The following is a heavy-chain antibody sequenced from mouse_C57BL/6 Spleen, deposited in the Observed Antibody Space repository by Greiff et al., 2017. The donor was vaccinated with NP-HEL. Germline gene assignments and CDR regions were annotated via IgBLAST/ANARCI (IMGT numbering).Heavy chain of an antibody. J-gene: IGHJ3*01. D-gene: IGHD1-1*01. CDR1: GFNIKDDY. CDR2: IDPENGDT. CDR3: TTITTVVEGTWFAY. V-gene: IGHV14-4*01. Sequence: EVQLQQSGAELVRPGASVKLSCTASGFNIKDDYMHWVKQRPEQGLEWIGWIDPENGDTEYASKFQGKATITADTSSNTAYLQLSSLTSEDTAVYYGTTITTVVEGTWFAYWGQGTLVTVSA.